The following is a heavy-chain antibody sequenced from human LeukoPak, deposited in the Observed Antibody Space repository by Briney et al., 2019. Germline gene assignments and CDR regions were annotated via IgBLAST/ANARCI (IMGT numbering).Heavy chain of an antibody. CDR1: GFTFSNAW. CDR3: TTTNLCDP. CDR2: IKSKTDGETT. V-gene: IGHV3-15*01. J-gene: IGHJ5*02. Sequence: GGSLRLSCAASGFTFSNAWISWVRQAPGKGLEWVGRIKSKTDGETTDYPAPVKGRFTISRDDSKNTLYLQMNSLKAEDSAVYYCTTTNLCDPWGQGTLVTVSS.